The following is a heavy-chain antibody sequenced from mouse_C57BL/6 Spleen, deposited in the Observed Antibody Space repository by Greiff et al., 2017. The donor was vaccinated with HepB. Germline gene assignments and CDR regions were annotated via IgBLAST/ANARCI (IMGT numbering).Heavy chain of an antibody. D-gene: IGHD2-2*01. CDR2: IYPGSGNT. CDR1: GYTFTDYY. J-gene: IGHJ2*01. Sequence: QVQLQQSGAELVRPGASVKLSCKASGYTFTDYYINWVKQRPGQGLEWIARIYPGSGNTYYNEKFKGKATLTAEKSSSTAYMQLSSLTSEDSAVYFCATSTMVTGGYFDYWGQGTTLTVSS. CDR3: ATSTMVTGGYFDY. V-gene: IGHV1-76*01.